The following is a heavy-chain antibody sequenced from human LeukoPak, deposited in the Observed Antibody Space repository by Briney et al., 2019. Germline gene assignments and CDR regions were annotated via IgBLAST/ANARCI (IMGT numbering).Heavy chain of an antibody. D-gene: IGHD5-24*01. J-gene: IGHJ4*02. CDR3: ASGGDGYSFDY. CDR1: GGSFSGYY. Sequence: SETLSPTCAVYGGSFSGYYWSWIRQPPGKGLEWIGEINHSGSTNYNPSLKSRVTISVDTSKNQFSLKLSSVTAADTAVYYCASGGDGYSFDYWGQGTLVTVSS. V-gene: IGHV4-34*01. CDR2: INHSGST.